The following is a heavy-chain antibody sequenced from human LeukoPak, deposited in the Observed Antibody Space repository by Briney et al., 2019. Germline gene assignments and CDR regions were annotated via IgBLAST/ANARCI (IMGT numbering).Heavy chain of an antibody. CDR1: GFSLSTSGVG. CDR3: AHTRRHRTIWFGELFKRKYNWFDP. CDR2: IYWDDDK. D-gene: IGHD3-10*01. Sequence: ESGPTLVKPTQTLTLTCTFSGFSLSTSGVGVGWIRQPPGKALEWLALIYWDDDKRYSPSLKSRLTITKDTSKNQVVLTMTNMDPVDTATYCCAHTRRHRTIWFGELFKRKYNWFDPWGQGTLVTVSS. V-gene: IGHV2-5*02. J-gene: IGHJ5*02.